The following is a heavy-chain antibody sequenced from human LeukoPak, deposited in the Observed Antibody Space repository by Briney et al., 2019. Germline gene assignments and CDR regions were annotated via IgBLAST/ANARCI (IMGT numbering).Heavy chain of an antibody. V-gene: IGHV3-30*18. CDR3: AKDKIVGSTGWYYFDY. J-gene: IGHJ4*02. D-gene: IGHD6-19*01. Sequence: AGGSLRLSCAASGFTFSNYGMHWVRQAPGKGLEWVAVISYDGSNKYYADSLKGRFTISRDNSKNTLYLQMNSLRAEDTAVYYCAKDKIVGSTGWYYFDYWDREPWSPSPQ. CDR1: GFTFSNYG. CDR2: ISYDGSNK.